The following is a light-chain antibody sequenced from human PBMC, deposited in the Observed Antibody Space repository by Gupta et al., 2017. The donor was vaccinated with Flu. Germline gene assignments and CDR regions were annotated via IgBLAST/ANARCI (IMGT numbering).Light chain of an antibody. J-gene: IGKJ2*01. CDR1: ESVDDG. Sequence: QLTQSPSNLSASLGDRVTITCRARESVDDGVAWIQHRPGKAPNVLIHRASTSESGVPSRFSCSGAGTEFSLTISSLQPDDSAIYFCQQYDSYPYTFGLGTRL. CDR3: QQYDSYPYT. CDR2: RAS. V-gene: IGKV1-5*03.